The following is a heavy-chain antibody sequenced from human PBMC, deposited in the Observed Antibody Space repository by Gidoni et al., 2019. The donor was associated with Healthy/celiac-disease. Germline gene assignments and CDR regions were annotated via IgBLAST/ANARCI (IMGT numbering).Heavy chain of an antibody. CDR1: GYSFTSYW. CDR3: ARRSDYGDYRGEFDY. V-gene: IGHV5-51*01. Sequence: EVQLVQSGAEVQKPGESLKISCKVSGYSFTSYWIGWVRQMLGKGLEWMGIIYPGDSDTRYSPSFQGQVTISADKSISTAYLQWSSLKASDTAMYYSARRSDYGDYRGEFDYWGQGTLVTVSS. D-gene: IGHD4-17*01. J-gene: IGHJ4*02. CDR2: IYPGDSDT.